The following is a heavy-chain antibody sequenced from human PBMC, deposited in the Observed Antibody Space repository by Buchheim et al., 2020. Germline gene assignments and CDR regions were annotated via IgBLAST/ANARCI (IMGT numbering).Heavy chain of an antibody. D-gene: IGHD1-26*01. CDR3: AKDHRSYRYYYYYYMDV. CDR1: GFTFSSYG. CDR2: ISYDGSNK. Sequence: QVQLVESGGGVVQPGRSLRLSRAASGFTFSSYGMHWVRQAPGKGLEWVAVISYDGSNKYYADSVKGRFTISRDNSKNTLYLQMNSLRAEDTAVYYCAKDHRSYRYYYYYYMDVWGKGTT. V-gene: IGHV3-30*18. J-gene: IGHJ6*03.